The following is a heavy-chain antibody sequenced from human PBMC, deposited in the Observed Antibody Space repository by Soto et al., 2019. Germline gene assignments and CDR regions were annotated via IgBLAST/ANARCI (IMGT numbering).Heavy chain of an antibody. CDR1: GYTFTGYY. Sequence: GASVKVSCKASGYTFTGYYMHWVRQAPGQGLEWMGWINPNSGGTNYAQKFQGWVTMTRDTSISTAYMELSRLRSDDTAVYYCATPIVGATYYYYGMDVWGQGTTVTVSS. D-gene: IGHD1-26*01. J-gene: IGHJ6*02. CDR3: ATPIVGATYYYYGMDV. V-gene: IGHV1-2*04. CDR2: INPNSGGT.